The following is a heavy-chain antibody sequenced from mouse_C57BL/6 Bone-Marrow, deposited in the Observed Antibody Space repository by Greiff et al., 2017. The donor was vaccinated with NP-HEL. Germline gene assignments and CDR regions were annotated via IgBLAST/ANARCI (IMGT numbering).Heavy chain of an antibody. Sequence: VQLQQSGPELVKPGASVKISCKASGYTFTDYYMNWVKQSHGKSLEWIGDINPNNGGTSYNQKFKGKATLTVDKSSSTAYMELRSLTSEDSAVYYCARGCRQTYFDVWGTGTTVTVSS. CDR2: INPNNGGT. CDR1: GYTFTDYY. CDR3: ARGCRQTYFDV. V-gene: IGHV1-26*01. J-gene: IGHJ1*03.